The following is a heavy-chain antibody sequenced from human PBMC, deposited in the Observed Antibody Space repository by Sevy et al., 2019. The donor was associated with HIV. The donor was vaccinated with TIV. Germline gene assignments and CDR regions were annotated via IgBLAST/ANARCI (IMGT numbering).Heavy chain of an antibody. J-gene: IGHJ5*02. CDR1: GFTFSSYA. CDR3: AKDRRSVVVPGAIGFFNP. Sequence: GGSLRLSCAASGFTFSSYAMSWVRQAPGKGLEWVSAISGSGGSTYYADSVKGRFTISRDNSKNTLYLQMNSLRAEDTAVYYCAKDRRSVVVPGAIGFFNPWGQGTLVTVSS. D-gene: IGHD2-2*01. CDR2: ISGSGGST. V-gene: IGHV3-23*01.